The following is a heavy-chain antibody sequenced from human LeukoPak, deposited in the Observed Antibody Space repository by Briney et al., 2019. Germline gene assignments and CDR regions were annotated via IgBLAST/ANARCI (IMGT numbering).Heavy chain of an antibody. J-gene: IGHJ4*02. CDR1: GFTFSSYG. CDR3: AKVGYGILTGYYGLDY. CDR2: IRYDGSNK. Sequence: PGGSLRLSCAASGFTFSSYGMHWVRQAPGKGLEWVAFIRYDGSNKYYADSVKGRFTISRDNSKNTPYLQMNSLRAEDTAVYYCAKVGYGILTGYYGLDYWGQGTLVTVSS. D-gene: IGHD3-9*01. V-gene: IGHV3-30*02.